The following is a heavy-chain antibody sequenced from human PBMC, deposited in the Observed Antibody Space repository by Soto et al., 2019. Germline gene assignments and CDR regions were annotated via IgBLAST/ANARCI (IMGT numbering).Heavy chain of an antibody. Sequence: GGSLRLSCAASGFTFNNYAMSWVRQAPGKGLEWVSAISGSGGSTYYADSVKGRFTISRDNSKNTLYLQMNSLRAEDTAVYYCAKTPGATGLLNYYYGMDVWGQGTTVTVSS. D-gene: IGHD5-12*01. CDR1: GFTFNNYA. V-gene: IGHV3-23*01. J-gene: IGHJ6*02. CDR2: ISGSGGST. CDR3: AKTPGATGLLNYYYGMDV.